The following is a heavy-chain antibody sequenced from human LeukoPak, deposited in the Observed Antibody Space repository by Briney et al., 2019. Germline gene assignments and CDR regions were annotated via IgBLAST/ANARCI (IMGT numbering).Heavy chain of an antibody. CDR1: GYMFSTYW. J-gene: IGHJ4*02. D-gene: IGHD2-2*01. V-gene: IGHV5-51*01. CDR2: IYPGDSDT. CDR3: ASSRLALSPFDY. Sequence: GESLKISCKGSGYMFSTYWIGWVRQMPGKGLEWMGIIYPGDSDTRYSPSFQGQVTISADKSISTAYLQWSSLKASDTAMYFCASSRLALSPFDYWGQGTLVTVSS.